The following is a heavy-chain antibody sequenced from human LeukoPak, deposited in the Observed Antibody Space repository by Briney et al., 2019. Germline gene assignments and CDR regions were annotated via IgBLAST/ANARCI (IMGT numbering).Heavy chain of an antibody. Sequence: GGSLRLSCAASGFTFSSYAMHWVRQAPGKGLEWVAVISYDGSNKYYADSVKGRFTISRDNSKNTLYLQMNSLRAEDTAVYYCARDGNPPRDYYDSSGYYRYWGQGTLVTVSS. J-gene: IGHJ4*02. CDR2: ISYDGSNK. D-gene: IGHD3-22*01. CDR3: ARDGNPPRDYYDSSGYYRY. CDR1: GFTFSSYA. V-gene: IGHV3-30-3*01.